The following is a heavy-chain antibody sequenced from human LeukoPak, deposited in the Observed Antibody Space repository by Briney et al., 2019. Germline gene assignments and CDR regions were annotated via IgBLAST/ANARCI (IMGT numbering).Heavy chain of an antibody. Sequence: GGSLRLSCAASGFTFSSYSINWVRQAPGKGLEWVSYISSSSGTIYYADSVKGRFTISRDNAKNSLYLQMNSLRAEDTAVYYCARDSFGYSYGYPSFDYWGQGTLVTVSS. J-gene: IGHJ4*02. CDR1: GFTFSSYS. D-gene: IGHD5-18*01. CDR2: ISSSSGTI. CDR3: ARDSFGYSYGYPSFDY. V-gene: IGHV3-48*01.